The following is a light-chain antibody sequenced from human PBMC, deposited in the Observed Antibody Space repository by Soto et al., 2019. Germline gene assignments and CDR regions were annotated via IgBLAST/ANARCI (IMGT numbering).Light chain of an antibody. Sequence: DIQMTQSPSSLSASVGDRVTITCRASQSISTHLNWYQQKPGNAPKLLIYAASSLQSGVPSRFSGSGSGTDFTLTISNLQLDDFATYYCQQSYSIITCGGGTKVEIK. V-gene: IGKV1-39*01. CDR1: QSISTH. CDR3: QQSYSIIT. CDR2: AAS. J-gene: IGKJ4*01.